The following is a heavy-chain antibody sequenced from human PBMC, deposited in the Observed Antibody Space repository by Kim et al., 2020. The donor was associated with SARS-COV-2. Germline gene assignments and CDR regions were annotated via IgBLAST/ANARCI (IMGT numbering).Heavy chain of an antibody. J-gene: IGHJ4*02. CDR3: ARDVRDIVVVVPASLFDY. CDR1: GFTFSDYY. CDR2: ISSSGSTM. V-gene: IGHV3-11*01. D-gene: IGHD2-15*01. Sequence: GGSLRLSCAASGFTFSDYYMSWIRQAPGKGLEWVSYISSSGSTMYYADSVKGRFTISRDNAKNSLYLQMNSLRAEDTVVYYCARDVRDIVVVVPASLFDYWGQGTLVTVSS.